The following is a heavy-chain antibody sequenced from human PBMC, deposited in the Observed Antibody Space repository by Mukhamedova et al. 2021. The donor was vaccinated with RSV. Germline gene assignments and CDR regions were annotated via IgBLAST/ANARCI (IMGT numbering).Heavy chain of an antibody. CDR3: ARGDDTHYYYMDV. D-gene: IGHD3-22*01. Sequence: GRFTIPRDNANNSLYLQMTSLRAEDTAVYYCARGDDTHYYYMDVWGKGTTVTVSS. V-gene: IGHV3-11*06. J-gene: IGHJ6*03.